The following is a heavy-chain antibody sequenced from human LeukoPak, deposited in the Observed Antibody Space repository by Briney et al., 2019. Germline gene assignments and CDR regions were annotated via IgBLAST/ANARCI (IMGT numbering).Heavy chain of an antibody. J-gene: IGHJ5*02. CDR2: INTNTGNP. CDR1: GYTFTSYA. Sequence: GASVKVSCKASGYTFTSYAINWVRQAPGQGLEWMGWINTNTGNPTYAQGFTGRFVFSLDTSVSTAYLQISSLKAEDTAVYYCARDLRWEPSKYNWFDPWGQGTLVTVSS. D-gene: IGHD1-26*01. CDR3: ARDLRWEPSKYNWFDP. V-gene: IGHV7-4-1*02.